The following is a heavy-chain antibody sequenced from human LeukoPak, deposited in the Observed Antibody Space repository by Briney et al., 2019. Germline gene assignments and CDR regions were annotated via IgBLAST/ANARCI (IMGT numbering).Heavy chain of an antibody. CDR3: ARRDVGATIDY. Sequence: SETLSLTCTVSGDSISSSRFYWAWLRQPPGKGLEWIGSILYTGRTFYNPSLTSRVTISVDTSKNQFSLRLGSVTASDTSVYYCARRDVGATIDYWGQGTLVTVSS. CDR1: GDSISSSRFY. CDR2: ILYTGRT. J-gene: IGHJ4*02. V-gene: IGHV4-39*01. D-gene: IGHD1-26*01.